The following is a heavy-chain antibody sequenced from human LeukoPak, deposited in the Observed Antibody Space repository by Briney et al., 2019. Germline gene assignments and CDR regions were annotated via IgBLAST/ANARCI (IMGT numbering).Heavy chain of an antibody. Sequence: SGPTLVNPTQTLTLTCTFSGFSLSTRGMRVSWIRQPPGKALEWLARIDWDDDKFYSTSLKTRLTISKDTSKTQVVLTMTNMDPVDTATYYCARAIRYDSSRGAFDIWGQGTMVTVSS. D-gene: IGHD3-22*01. V-gene: IGHV2-70*04. CDR1: GFSLSTRGMR. J-gene: IGHJ3*02. CDR2: IDWDDDK. CDR3: ARAIRYDSSRGAFDI.